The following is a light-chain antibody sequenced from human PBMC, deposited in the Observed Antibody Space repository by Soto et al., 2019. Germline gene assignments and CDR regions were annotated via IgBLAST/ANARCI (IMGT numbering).Light chain of an antibody. J-gene: IGLJ3*02. V-gene: IGLV1-47*01. CDR2: KTN. CDR3: ASWDDSLSGWM. Sequence: QPVLTQPPSASGTPGQRVTISCSGSSSNIGNNYLYWYQQLPGTTPKLLIYKTNQRPSGVPDRFSGSKSGTSGSLAISGLRSEDEADYYCASWDDSLSGWMFGGGTKLTVL. CDR1: SSNIGNNY.